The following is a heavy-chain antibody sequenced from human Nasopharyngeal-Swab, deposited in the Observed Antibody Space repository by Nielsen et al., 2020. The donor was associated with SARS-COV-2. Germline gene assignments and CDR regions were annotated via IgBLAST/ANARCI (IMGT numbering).Heavy chain of an antibody. CDR2: IYYSGST. CDR1: GYSISSGYY. CDR3: ASLLVVPAAIPTRYYFDY. J-gene: IGHJ4*02. V-gene: IGHV4-38-2*02. Sequence: SETLSLTCTVSGYSISSGYYWGWIRQPPGRGLEWIGSIYYSGSTYYNPSLKSRVTISVDTSKNQFSLKLSSVTAADTAVYYCASLLVVPAAIPTRYYFDYWGQGTLVTVSS. D-gene: IGHD2-2*01.